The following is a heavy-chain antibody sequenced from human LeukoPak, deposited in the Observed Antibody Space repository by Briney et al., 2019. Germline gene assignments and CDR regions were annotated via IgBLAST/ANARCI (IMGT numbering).Heavy chain of an antibody. Sequence: SETLSLTCAVYGGSFSGYYWSWIRQPPGKGLEWIGEINHSGSTNYNPSLKSRVTISVDTSKNQFSLKLSSVTAAGTAVYYCAGDPSRWGQGTLVTVSS. CDR1: GGSFSGYY. V-gene: IGHV4-34*01. D-gene: IGHD6-25*01. CDR3: AGDPSR. CDR2: INHSGST. J-gene: IGHJ4*02.